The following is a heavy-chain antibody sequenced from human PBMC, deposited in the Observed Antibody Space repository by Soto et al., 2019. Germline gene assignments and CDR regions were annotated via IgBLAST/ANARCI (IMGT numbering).Heavy chain of an antibody. CDR3: AGQGKYRRPSEFDP. CDR1: GGSISSSSYY. CDR2: IYYSGST. Sequence: QLQLQESGPGLVKPSETLSLTCTVSGGSISSSSYYWGWIRQPPGKGLEWIGSIYYSGSTYYNPSRKSRVTTPGDTSMSQFPLRLSPVTAAATAGDYCAGQGKYRRPSEFDPWGQGTLVTVAS. V-gene: IGHV4-39*01. J-gene: IGHJ5*02. D-gene: IGHD2-2*01.